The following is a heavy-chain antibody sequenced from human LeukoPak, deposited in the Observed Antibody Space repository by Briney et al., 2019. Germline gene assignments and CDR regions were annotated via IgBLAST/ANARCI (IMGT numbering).Heavy chain of an antibody. Sequence: SETLSLTCTVSGGSISSSYYYWSWIRQPPGKGLEWIGSIYYSGRTNYNPSLKSRVTISVDTSKNQFSLKLSSVTAADTAVYYCARADTVMVTLDYWGQGTLVSVSS. D-gene: IGHD5-18*01. CDR3: ARADTVMVTLDY. CDR1: GGSISSSYYY. CDR2: IYYSGRT. J-gene: IGHJ4*02. V-gene: IGHV4-61*01.